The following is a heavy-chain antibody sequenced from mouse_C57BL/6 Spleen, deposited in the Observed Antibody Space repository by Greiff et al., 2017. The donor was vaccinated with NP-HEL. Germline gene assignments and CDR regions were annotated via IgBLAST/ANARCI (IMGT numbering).Heavy chain of an antibody. V-gene: IGHV1-69*01. Sequence: VQLQQSGAELVMPGASVKLSCKASGYTFTSYWMHWVKQRPGQGLEWIGEIDPSDSYTNYNQKFKGKSTLTVDKSSSTAYMQLSSLTSEDSAVYYCARGKDYGNYVRMDYWGQGTSVTVSS. D-gene: IGHD2-1*01. CDR2: IDPSDSYT. J-gene: IGHJ4*01. CDR1: GYTFTSYW. CDR3: ARGKDYGNYVRMDY.